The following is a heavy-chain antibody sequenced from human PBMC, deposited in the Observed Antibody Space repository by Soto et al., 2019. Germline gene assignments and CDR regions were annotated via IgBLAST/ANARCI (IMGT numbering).Heavy chain of an antibody. CDR1: GFTFSSYS. V-gene: IGHV3-21*01. CDR3: ARGYHYYDSSGYDKWDAFDI. CDR2: ISSSSSYI. J-gene: IGHJ3*02. Sequence: EVQLVESGGGLVKPGGSLRLSCAASGFTFSSYSMNWVRQAPGKGLEWVSSISSSSSYIYYADSVKGRFTISRDNAKNSLYLQMNSLRAEDTAVYYCARGYHYYDSSGYDKWDAFDIWGQGTMDTVSS. D-gene: IGHD3-22*01.